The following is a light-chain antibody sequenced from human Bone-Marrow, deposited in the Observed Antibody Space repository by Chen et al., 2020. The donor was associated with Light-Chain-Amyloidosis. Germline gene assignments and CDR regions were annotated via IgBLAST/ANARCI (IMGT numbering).Light chain of an antibody. CDR2: EDD. V-gene: IGLV6-57*01. CDR1: SGSIATNY. Sequence: NFMLTQPHSVSESLGKTVLISCTRSSGSIATNYVQWYQQRPGSSPTTVIYEDDKSPTGVPDRFSGSIGSSYNSASHTISRLKTEEEADYYCQSDQGSSQGVFGGGTKLTVL. J-gene: IGLJ3*02. CDR3: QSDQGSSQGV.